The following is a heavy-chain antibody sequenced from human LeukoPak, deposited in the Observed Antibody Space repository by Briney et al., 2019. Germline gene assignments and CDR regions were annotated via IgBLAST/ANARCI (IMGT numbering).Heavy chain of an antibody. CDR1: GGSFSGYY. Sequence: SETLSLTCAVYGGSFSGYYWSWIHQPPGKGLEWIGEINHSGSTNYNPSLKSRVTISVDTSKNQFSLKLSSVTAADTAVYYCARGRGKTFRGDRRVGPPKDDAFDIWGQGTMVTVSS. J-gene: IGHJ3*02. CDR2: INHSGST. D-gene: IGHD3-16*01. V-gene: IGHV4-34*01. CDR3: ARGRGKTFRGDRRVGPPKDDAFDI.